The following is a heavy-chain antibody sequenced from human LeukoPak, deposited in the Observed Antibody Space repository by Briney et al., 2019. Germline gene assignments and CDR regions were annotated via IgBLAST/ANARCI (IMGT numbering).Heavy chain of an antibody. CDR1: GGLISISTYY. J-gene: IGHJ4*02. V-gene: IGHV4-39*07. CDR3: ARDPSGSPDY. Sequence: PSETLSLTCTVSGGLISISTYYWGWIRQPPGKGLEWIGSIYYSGSTYYNPSLKSRVTISVDTSKNQFSLKLSSVTAADTAVYYCARDPSGSPDYWGQGTLVTVSS. CDR2: IYYSGST. D-gene: IGHD1-26*01.